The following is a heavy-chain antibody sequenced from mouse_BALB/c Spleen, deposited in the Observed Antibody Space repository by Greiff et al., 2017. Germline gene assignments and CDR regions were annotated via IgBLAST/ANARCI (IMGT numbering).Heavy chain of an antibody. V-gene: IGHV1S56*01. D-gene: IGHD2-3*01. J-gene: IGHJ4*01. CDR2: IYPGNVNT. CDR1: GYTFTSYY. CDR3: AREGDGYLYCAMDY. Sequence: VQLQQSGPELVKPGASVRISCKASGYTFTSYYIHWVKQRPGQGLEWIGWIYPGNVNTKYNEKFKGKATLTADKSSSTAYMQLSSLTSEDSAVYFCAREGDGYLYCAMDYWGQGTSVTVSS.